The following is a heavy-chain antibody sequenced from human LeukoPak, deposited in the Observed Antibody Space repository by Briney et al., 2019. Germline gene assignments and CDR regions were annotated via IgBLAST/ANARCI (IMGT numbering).Heavy chain of an antibody. D-gene: IGHD1-26*01. CDR1: GDSISSGVYY. J-gene: IGHJ5*02. V-gene: IGHV4-31*03. CDR2: IFYSGNA. Sequence: SETLSLTCTVSGDSISSGVYYWSWIRQYPGRGLEWIGYIFYSGNAYYSPSLKSRATMSVDTSKNQFSLRLRSVTAADTAIYYCARENSGSYLRKWFDPWGQGSLVTVSS. CDR3: ARENSGSYLRKWFDP.